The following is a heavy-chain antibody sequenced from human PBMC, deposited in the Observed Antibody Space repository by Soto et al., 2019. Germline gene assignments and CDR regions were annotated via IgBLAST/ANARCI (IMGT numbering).Heavy chain of an antibody. J-gene: IGHJ4*02. Sequence: QVQLVQSGAEVKKPGASVKVSCKASGYTFTNFGISWVRQAPGQGLEWMGWISAYNGHTNYAQNFQSRVTMTTDTSTSTAYMELRSLASDLTALYHCSRSGTPIDYWGQGTLVTVSS. CDR3: SRSGTPIDY. D-gene: IGHD3-10*01. V-gene: IGHV1-18*01. CDR2: ISAYNGHT. CDR1: GYTFTNFG.